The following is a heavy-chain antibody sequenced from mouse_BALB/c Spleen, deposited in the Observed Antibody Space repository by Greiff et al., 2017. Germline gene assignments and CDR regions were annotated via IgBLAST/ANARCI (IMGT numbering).Heavy chain of an antibody. CDR2: INPSNGGT. Sequence: QVQLQQPGAELVKPGASVKLSCKASGYTFTSYYMYWVKQRPGQGLEWIGGINPSNGGTNFNEKFKSKATLTVDKSSSTAYMQLSSLTSEDSAVYYCTRDYGNYYAMDYWGQGTSVTVSS. D-gene: IGHD1-1*02. CDR3: TRDYGNYYAMDY. CDR1: GYTFTSYY. V-gene: IGHV1S81*02. J-gene: IGHJ4*01.